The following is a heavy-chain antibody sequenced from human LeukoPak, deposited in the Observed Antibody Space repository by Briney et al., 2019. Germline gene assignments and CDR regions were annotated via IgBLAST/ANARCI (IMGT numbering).Heavy chain of an antibody. Sequence: GGSLRLSCAVSGFTFSNAWMSWVRQAPGKGLEWVSDISSSNNKYYADSVKGRFTISRDNAKNSLYLQMNSLRDEDTAVYYCARVTSGYPWDCWGQGTLVAVSS. V-gene: IGHV3-69-1*01. CDR3: ARVTSGYPWDC. D-gene: IGHD3-22*01. CDR2: ISSSNNK. J-gene: IGHJ4*02. CDR1: GFTFSNAW.